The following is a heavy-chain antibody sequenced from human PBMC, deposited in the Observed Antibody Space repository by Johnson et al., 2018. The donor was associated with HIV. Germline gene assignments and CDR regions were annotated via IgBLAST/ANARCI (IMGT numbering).Heavy chain of an antibody. CDR3: ASPYESSGYYAFHI. CDR1: GFSLSDHY. V-gene: IGHV3-11*04. CDR2: ISSSGVTI. Sequence: QVQLVESGGGLVKPGGSQRLSCAASGFSLSDHYMTWIRQAPGKGLEWVSYISSSGVTIYFADSVKGRFTISRDNAKNSLYLQMNSLRAEDTAVYYCASPYESSGYYAFHIWGQGTMVTVSS. J-gene: IGHJ3*02. D-gene: IGHD3-22*01.